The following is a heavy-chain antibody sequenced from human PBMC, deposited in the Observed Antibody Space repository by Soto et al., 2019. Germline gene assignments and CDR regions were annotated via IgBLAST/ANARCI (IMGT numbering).Heavy chain of an antibody. CDR3: ARDGGGGATGEDYYYYYGMDV. CDR1: GFTCSSYS. V-gene: IGHV3-48*02. Sequence: GGSLRLSWAASGFTCSSYSMSWVRQAPGKGLEWVSYISSSSSTIYYADSVKGRFTISRDNAKNSLYLQMNSLRDEDTAVYYCARDGGGGATGEDYYYYYGMDVWGQGTTVTVSS. CDR2: ISSSSSTI. D-gene: IGHD1-26*01. J-gene: IGHJ6*02.